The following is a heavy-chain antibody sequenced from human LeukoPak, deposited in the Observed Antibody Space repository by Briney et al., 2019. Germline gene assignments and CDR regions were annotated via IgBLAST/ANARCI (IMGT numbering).Heavy chain of an antibody. V-gene: IGHV3-11*04. Sequence: GGSLRLSCAASGLTFSHFFMNWIRQAPGKGLECVSYIGSGGSPIYYADSVKGRFTISRDNAKNSLYLQMNSLRAEDTAVYYCARDKGLMGAGYDYWGQGTLVTVSS. J-gene: IGHJ4*02. CDR1: GLTFSHFF. D-gene: IGHD3-22*01. CDR3: ARDKGLMGAGYDY. CDR2: IGSGGSPI.